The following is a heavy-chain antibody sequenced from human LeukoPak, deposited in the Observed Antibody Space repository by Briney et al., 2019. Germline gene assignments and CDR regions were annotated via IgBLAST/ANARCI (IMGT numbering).Heavy chain of an antibody. CDR2: IFYSGST. CDR3: ARVSVSGWYQEPTYYFDY. CDR1: GGSISSYY. V-gene: IGHV4-59*08. J-gene: IGHJ4*02. D-gene: IGHD6-19*01. Sequence: SEILSLTCTVSGGSISSYYWSWIRQSPGKGLEWIGYIFYSGSTNYNPSFKSRVTISVDTPKNQISLRLSSVTAADTAVYYCARVSVSGWYQEPTYYFDYWGQGTLVTVSS.